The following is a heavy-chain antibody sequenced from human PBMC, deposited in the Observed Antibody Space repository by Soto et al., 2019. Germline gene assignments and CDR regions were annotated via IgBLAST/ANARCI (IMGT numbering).Heavy chain of an antibody. J-gene: IGHJ6*02. CDR2: INPNSGGT. V-gene: IGHV1-2*04. CDR1: GYTFTGYY. Sequence: ASVEVSCRASGYTFTGYYMHWVRQAPGQGLEWMGWINPNSGGTNYAQKFQGWVTMTRDTSISTAYMELSRLRSDDTAVYYCARDAGITGNRYYYYYYGMDVWGQGTTVTVSS. D-gene: IGHD1-20*01. CDR3: ARDAGITGNRYYYYYYGMDV.